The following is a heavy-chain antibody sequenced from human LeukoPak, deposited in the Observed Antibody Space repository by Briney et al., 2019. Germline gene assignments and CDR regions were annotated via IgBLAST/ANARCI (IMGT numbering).Heavy chain of an antibody. J-gene: IGHJ4*02. Sequence: GASVKVSCKASGYTFTSYGISWVRQAPGQGLEWMGWINAGNGNTKYSQKLQGRVTITRDTSSSTAYMQLSSLRSEDTAVYYCARDQSSSPAFDYWGQGTLVIVSS. D-gene: IGHD6-6*01. CDR3: ARDQSSSPAFDY. CDR1: GYTFTSYG. V-gene: IGHV1-18*01. CDR2: INAGNGNT.